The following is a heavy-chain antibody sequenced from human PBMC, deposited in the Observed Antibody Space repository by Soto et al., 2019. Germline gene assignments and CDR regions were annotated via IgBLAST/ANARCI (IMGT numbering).Heavy chain of an antibody. D-gene: IGHD6-19*01. CDR3: ARGHGSGWSYYYYYGMDV. Sequence: ETLSLTRAVYGRSFSGHFWSWIRSPPGKGLEWFGEINHSGSTNYNPSLKSRVTISVDTSKNQFSLKLSSVTAADTAVYFCARGHGSGWSYYYYYGMDVWGQGTTVS. J-gene: IGHJ6*02. V-gene: IGHV4-34*01. CDR1: GRSFSGHF. CDR2: INHSGST.